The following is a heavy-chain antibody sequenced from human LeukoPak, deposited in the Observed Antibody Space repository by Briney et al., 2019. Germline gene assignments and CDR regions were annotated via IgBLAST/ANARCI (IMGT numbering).Heavy chain of an antibody. J-gene: IGHJ3*02. V-gene: IGHV5-51*01. CDR3: ASPYYYDSSGYYVPDAFDI. D-gene: IGHD3-22*01. CDR1: GYIFTSYW. Sequence: GESLKISCKGSGYIFTSYWIGWGRQMPGEGLGWMGIIYAGDSDTRYSPSFQGHVTISADKSISTAYLQWSSLKASDTAMYSCASPYYYDSSGYYVPDAFDIWGQGTMVTVSS. CDR2: IYAGDSDT.